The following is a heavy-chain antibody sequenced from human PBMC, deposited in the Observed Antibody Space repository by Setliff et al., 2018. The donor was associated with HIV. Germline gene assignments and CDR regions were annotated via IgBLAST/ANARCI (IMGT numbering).Heavy chain of an antibody. J-gene: IGHJ4*02. CDR3: TRVEWDLQSEN. CDR2: ISNSGSTI. V-gene: IGHV3-11*01. Sequence: GGSLRLSCAASGFTFSDYYMSWIRQAPGKGLEWVSYISNSGSTIYYADSVKGRFSISRDDSKSIAYLQMNSLKTEDTAVYYCTRVEWDLQSENWGQGTLVTFSS. D-gene: IGHD1-26*01. CDR1: GFTFSDYY.